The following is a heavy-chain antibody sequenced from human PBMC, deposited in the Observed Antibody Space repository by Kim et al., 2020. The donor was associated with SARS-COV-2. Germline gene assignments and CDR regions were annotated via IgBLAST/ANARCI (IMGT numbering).Heavy chain of an antibody. J-gene: IGHJ4*02. CDR3: AKDIASGDSSGYYFDY. CDR1: GFTFDDYA. CDR2: ISWNSGSI. Sequence: GGSLRLSCAASGFTFDDYAMHWVRQAPGKGLEWVSGISWNSGSIGYADSVKGRFTISRDNAKNSLYLQMNSLRAEDTALYYCAKDIASGDSSGYYFDYWGQGTLVTVSS. V-gene: IGHV3-9*01. D-gene: IGHD3-22*01.